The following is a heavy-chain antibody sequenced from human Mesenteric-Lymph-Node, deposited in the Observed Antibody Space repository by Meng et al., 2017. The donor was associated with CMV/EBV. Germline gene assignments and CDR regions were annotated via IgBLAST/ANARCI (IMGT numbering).Heavy chain of an antibody. CDR3: ARDQGSGSSNGDGFDY. Sequence: GESLKISCAASGFTVSSNYMNWVRQAPGKGLEWVPVIYTGGSIYYADSVKGRFAISRDNAKNSLYLQMNSLRAEDTAVYYCARDQGSGSSNGDGFDYWGQGTLVTVSS. CDR2: IYTGGSI. D-gene: IGHD1-26*01. CDR1: GFTVSSNY. J-gene: IGHJ4*02. V-gene: IGHV3-53*01.